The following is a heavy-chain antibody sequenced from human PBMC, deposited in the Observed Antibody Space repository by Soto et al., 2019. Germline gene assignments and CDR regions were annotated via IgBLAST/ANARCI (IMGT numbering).Heavy chain of an antibody. CDR3: ARPYYGSGSTYNWFDP. V-gene: IGHV4-39*01. J-gene: IGHJ5*02. CDR2: IYYSGST. D-gene: IGHD3-10*01. Sequence: SSETLSLTCTVSGGSISSSSYYWGWIRQPPGKGLEWIGSIYYSGSTYYNPSLKSRVTISVDTSKNQFSLKLSSVTAADTAVYYCARPYYGSGSTYNWFDPWGQGTLVTVSS. CDR1: GGSISSSSYY.